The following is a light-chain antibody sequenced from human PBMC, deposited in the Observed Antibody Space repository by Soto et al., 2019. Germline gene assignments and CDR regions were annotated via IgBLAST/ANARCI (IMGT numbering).Light chain of an antibody. J-gene: IGKJ1*01. CDR3: QQYYTTRT. V-gene: IGKV4-1*01. CDR1: QSVLYTLNNKNY. Sequence: DIVMTQSPDSLAVSLGERATINCKSSQSVLYTLNNKNYLAWYQQKPGQPPKLLFHWASTREFGVPDRFSGSGSGTDFTITISSLQAEDVAIYYCQQYYTTRTFGQGTKVEIK. CDR2: WAS.